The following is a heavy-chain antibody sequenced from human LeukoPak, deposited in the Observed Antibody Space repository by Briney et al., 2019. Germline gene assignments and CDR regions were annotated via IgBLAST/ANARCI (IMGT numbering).Heavy chain of an antibody. D-gene: IGHD6-13*01. CDR3: AKDRGYSSNWYTPSFDY. CDR1: GFTVGSNY. CDR2: IHKSAIT. J-gene: IGHJ4*02. Sequence: GGSLRLSCAASGFTVGSNYMTWVRQAPGKGLEWVSVIHKSAITYYADTVKGRFTISRDNSKNTLYLQMNSLRAEDTAVYYCAKDRGYSSNWYTPSFDYWGQGTLVTVSS. V-gene: IGHV3-53*01.